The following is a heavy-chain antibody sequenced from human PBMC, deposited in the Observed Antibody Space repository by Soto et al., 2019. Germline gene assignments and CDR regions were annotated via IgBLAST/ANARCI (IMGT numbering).Heavy chain of an antibody. Sequence: QVLLVQSSAEVKKPGSSVKVSCKASGGTFTSTAFSWVRQAPGQGLEWMGGIIPVLGTPNYAQKFQARLTVTADASTTTVHMELSSLRSDETAVYYGASSAGLDHILNYYGLNVWGQGTTVTVSS. CDR2: IIPVLGTP. J-gene: IGHJ6*02. CDR3: ASSAGLDHILNYYGLNV. D-gene: IGHD6-13*01. CDR1: GGTFTSTA. V-gene: IGHV1-69*01.